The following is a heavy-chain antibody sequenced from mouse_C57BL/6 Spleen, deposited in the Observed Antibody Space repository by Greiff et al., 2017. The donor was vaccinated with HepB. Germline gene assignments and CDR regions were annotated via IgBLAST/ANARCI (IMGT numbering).Heavy chain of an antibody. CDR3: ARDYYGYGPHDY. Sequence: QLQQSGPELVKPGASVKISCKASGYAFSSSWMNWVKQRPGKGLEWIGRIYPGDGDTNYNGKFKGKATLTADKSSSTAYMQLSSLTSEDSAVYCCARDYYGYGPHDYWGQGTTLTVSS. CDR2: IYPGDGDT. J-gene: IGHJ2*01. CDR1: GYAFSSSW. V-gene: IGHV1-82*01. D-gene: IGHD2-2*01.